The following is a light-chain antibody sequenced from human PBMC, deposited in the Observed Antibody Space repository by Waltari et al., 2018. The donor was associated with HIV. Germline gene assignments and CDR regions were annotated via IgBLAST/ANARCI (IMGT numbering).Light chain of an antibody. CDR3: QVGDSSTVV. Sequence: SYELTQPLSVSVALGQTARITCGGNNIGSKNVHWYQQKPGQAPVLVIYRDSNRPSGIPERFSGSNSGNTATLTISRAQAGDEADYSCQVGDSSTVVFGGGTKLTVL. CDR2: RDS. J-gene: IGLJ2*01. V-gene: IGLV3-9*01. CDR1: NIGSKN.